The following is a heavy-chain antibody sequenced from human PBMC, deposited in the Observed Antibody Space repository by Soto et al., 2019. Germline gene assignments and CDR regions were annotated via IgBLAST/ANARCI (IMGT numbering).Heavy chain of an antibody. CDR2: IDHSGST. CDR3: AIAGGLGAVAVDY. V-gene: IGHV4-30-2*01. D-gene: IGHD6-19*01. Sequence: QLQLQESGSGLVKPSQTLSLTCAVSGGSISSGGYSWSWIRQPPGKGLEWIGYIDHSGSTYYSPSLKSRGTISGDRSKNKFSLKPSSVTAADTAVNYCAIAGGLGAVAVDYWGQGTLVTVSS. J-gene: IGHJ4*02. CDR1: GGSISSGGYS.